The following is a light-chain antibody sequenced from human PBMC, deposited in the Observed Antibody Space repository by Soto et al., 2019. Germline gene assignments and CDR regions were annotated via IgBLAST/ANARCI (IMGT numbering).Light chain of an antibody. Sequence: DIQMTQSPSTQSAYVGDRVTITCRASQSISSWLAWYQQKPGKAPKLLIYKASSLESGVPSRFSGSGSGTEFTLTISSLQPDDFATYYCQQYNSYSETFGQGTKV. CDR1: QSISSW. CDR2: KAS. V-gene: IGKV1-5*03. J-gene: IGKJ1*01. CDR3: QQYNSYSET.